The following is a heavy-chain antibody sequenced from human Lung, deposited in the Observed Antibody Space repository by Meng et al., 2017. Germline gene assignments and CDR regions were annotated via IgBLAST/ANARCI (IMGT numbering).Heavy chain of an antibody. D-gene: IGHD4-11*01. J-gene: IGHJ4*02. CDR1: GGSITSSTG. V-gene: IGHV4-4*02. Sequence: QMHLTESCPGLVTPSGTLSLTCAVSGGSITSSTGWSLVRQTPGKGLEWFGEINHSGSTNYNPSLESRATISVDTSQNNLSLKLSSVTAADSAVYYCARGPTTMAHDFDYWGQGTLVTVSS. CDR2: INHSGST. CDR3: ARGPTTMAHDFDY.